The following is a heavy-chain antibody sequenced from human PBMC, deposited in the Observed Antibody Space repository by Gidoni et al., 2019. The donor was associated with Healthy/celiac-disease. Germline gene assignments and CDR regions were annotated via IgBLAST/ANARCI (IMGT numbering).Heavy chain of an antibody. J-gene: IGHJ4*02. CDR3: ARHVGGYSGYDPYFDY. V-gene: IGHV4-39*01. D-gene: IGHD5-12*01. CDR1: GGSISSRSYY. Sequence: QLQLQESGPGLVKPSETLSLTCTVSGGSISSRSYYWGWIRQPPGKGLEWIGSIYYSGSTYYNPSLKSRVTISVDTSKNQVSLKLSSVTAADTAVYYCARHVGGYSGYDPYFDYWGQGTLVTVSS. CDR2: IYYSGST.